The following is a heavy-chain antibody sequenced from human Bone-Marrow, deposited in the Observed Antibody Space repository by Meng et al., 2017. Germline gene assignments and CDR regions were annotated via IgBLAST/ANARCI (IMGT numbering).Heavy chain of an antibody. Sequence: QLQLQESGPGLVKPSETLSLTCTVSGGSISSSSYYWGWIRQPPGKGLEWIGSIYYSGSTYYNPSLKSRVTISVDTSNSQFSLKLSSVTAADTAVYYCAREWGTLATAADDYWGQGTLVTVSS. CDR3: AREWGTLATAADDY. CDR1: GGSISSSSYY. J-gene: IGHJ4*02. V-gene: IGHV4-39*07. CDR2: IYYSGST. D-gene: IGHD6-13*01.